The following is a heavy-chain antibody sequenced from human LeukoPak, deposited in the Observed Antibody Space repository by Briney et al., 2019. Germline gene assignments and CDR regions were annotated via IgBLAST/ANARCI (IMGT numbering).Heavy chain of an antibody. J-gene: IGHJ6*03. V-gene: IGHV4-34*01. D-gene: IGHD3-22*01. CDR1: GGSFSGYY. CDR3: ARAQYYYDSSGYSWTYYYYYMDV. Sequence: SETLSLTYAVYGGSFSGYYWSWIRQPPGKGLEWIGEINHSGSTNYNPSLKSRVTISVDTSKNQFSLKLSSVTAADTAVYYCARAQYYYDSSGYSWTYYYYYMDVWGEGTTVTVSS. CDR2: INHSGST.